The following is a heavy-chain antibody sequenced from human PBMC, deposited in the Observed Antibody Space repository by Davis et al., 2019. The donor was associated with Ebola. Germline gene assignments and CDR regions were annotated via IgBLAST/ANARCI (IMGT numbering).Heavy chain of an antibody. CDR1: GYTFTSYG. V-gene: IGHV1-18*01. Sequence: AASVKVSCKASGYTFTSYGISWVRQAPGQGLEWVGWISAYNGNTNYAQKLQGRVTMTTDTSTSTAYMELRSLRSDDTAVYYCARSRRITIFGVVTDDAFDIWGQGTMVTVSS. CDR2: ISAYNGNT. CDR3: ARSRRITIFGVVTDDAFDI. D-gene: IGHD3-3*01. J-gene: IGHJ3*02.